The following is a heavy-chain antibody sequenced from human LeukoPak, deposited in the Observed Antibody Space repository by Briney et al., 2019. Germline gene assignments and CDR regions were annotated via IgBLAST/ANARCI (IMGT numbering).Heavy chain of an antibody. J-gene: IGHJ6*02. V-gene: IGHV3-11*01. CDR2: ISSSGSTI. CDR3: ARDHNDSSGYYSPSYGMDV. CDR1: GFTFSDYY. D-gene: IGHD3-22*01. Sequence: GGSLRLSCAASGFTFSDYYMSWIRQAPGKGLEWVSYISSSGSTIYYADSVKGRFTISRDNAKNSPYLQMNSLRAEDTAVYYCARDHNDSSGYYSPSYGMDVWGQGTTVTVSS.